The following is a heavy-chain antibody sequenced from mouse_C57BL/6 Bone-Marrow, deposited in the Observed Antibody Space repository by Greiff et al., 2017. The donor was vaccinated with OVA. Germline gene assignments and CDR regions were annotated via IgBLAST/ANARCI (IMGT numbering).Heavy chain of an antibody. J-gene: IGHJ2*01. Sequence: QVQLQQPGAELVKPGASVKMSCKASGYTFTSYWITWVKQRPGQGLEWIGEIYPGSGSTNYNEKFKGKATLTVDTSSSTAYMQLSSLTSEDSAVYYCARIHYYGSSPDYWGQGTTLTVSS. CDR1: GYTFTSYW. V-gene: IGHV1-55*01. CDR2: IYPGSGST. D-gene: IGHD1-1*01. CDR3: ARIHYYGSSPDY.